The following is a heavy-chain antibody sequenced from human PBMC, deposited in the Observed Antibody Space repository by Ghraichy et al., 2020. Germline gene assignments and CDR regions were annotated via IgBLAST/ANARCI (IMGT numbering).Heavy chain of an antibody. Sequence: GESLNIICAASGFTFSSYAMSWVRQAPGKGLEWVSAISGSGGSTYYADFVKGRFTISRDNSKNTLYLQMNSLRAEDTAVYYCAKDFGSGSYYYYYYYMDVWGKGTTVTVSS. CDR2: ISGSGGST. V-gene: IGHV3-23*01. J-gene: IGHJ6*03. CDR1: GFTFSSYA. CDR3: AKDFGSGSYYYYYYYMDV. D-gene: IGHD3-10*01.